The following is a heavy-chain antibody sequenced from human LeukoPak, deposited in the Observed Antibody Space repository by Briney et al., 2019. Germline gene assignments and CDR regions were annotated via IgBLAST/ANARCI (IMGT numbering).Heavy chain of an antibody. CDR2: IYHSGST. CDR3: ARQCSSSSCFFDY. Sequence: SETLSHTCPVSGYSINRGYYWGWIRQPPGKGLEWIGSIYHSGSTYYNPSLKTRVTLSVDTSKNPFSLKLNSVTAADTAVYYCARQCSSSSCFFDYWGQGTLATVSS. J-gene: IGHJ4*02. V-gene: IGHV4-38-2*01. D-gene: IGHD2-15*01. CDR1: GYSINRGYY.